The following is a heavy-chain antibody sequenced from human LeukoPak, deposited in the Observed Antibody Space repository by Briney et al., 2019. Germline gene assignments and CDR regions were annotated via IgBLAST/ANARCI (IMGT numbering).Heavy chain of an antibody. CDR2: ISAYNGNT. Sequence: GASVKVSCKASGYTFTSYGISWVRQAPGQGLEWMGWISAYNGNTNYAQKLQGRVTMTTDTSTSTAYMELRSLRSDDTAVYYCARARGRSITIFGVARSPLYYYYYMDVWGKGTTVTVSS. V-gene: IGHV1-18*01. CDR1: GYTFTSYG. J-gene: IGHJ6*03. D-gene: IGHD3-3*01. CDR3: ARARGRSITIFGVARSPLYYYYYMDV.